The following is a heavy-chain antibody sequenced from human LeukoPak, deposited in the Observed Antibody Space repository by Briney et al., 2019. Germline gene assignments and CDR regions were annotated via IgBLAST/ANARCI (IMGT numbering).Heavy chain of an antibody. CDR1: GFTFSSYE. V-gene: IGHV3-48*03. D-gene: IGHD6-19*01. CDR2: ISSSGSTI. CDR3: ARGGGSGWYEGDNWFDP. J-gene: IGHJ5*02. Sequence: GGSLRLSCAASGFTFSSYEMNWVRQAPGKGLEWVSYISSSGSTIYYADSVKGRFTISRDNAKNSLYLQMNSLRAEDTAVYYCARGGGSGWYEGDNWFDPWGQGTLVTVSS.